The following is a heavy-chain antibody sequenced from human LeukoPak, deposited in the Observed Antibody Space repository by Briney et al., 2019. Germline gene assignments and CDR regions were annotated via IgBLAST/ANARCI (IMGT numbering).Heavy chain of an antibody. CDR3: ARGLVVTTYYFDY. J-gene: IGHJ4*02. CDR2: IYASGST. Sequence: SETLSLTCSVSGDSMSTYYWSWIRQPAGKGLEWIGRIYASGSTNYNPSLKSRVTMSIDTSRSQFSLELSSVTAADTAVYYCARGLVVTTYYFDYWGQGTLVTVSS. V-gene: IGHV4-4*07. CDR1: GDSMSTYY. D-gene: IGHD3-22*01.